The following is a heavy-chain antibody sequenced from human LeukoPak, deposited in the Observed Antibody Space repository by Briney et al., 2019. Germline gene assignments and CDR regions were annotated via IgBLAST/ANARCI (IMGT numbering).Heavy chain of an antibody. CDR1: GFTFSSYA. CDR3: AKVGITMVRGTHQQATPYYYYMDV. J-gene: IGHJ6*03. Sequence: GGSLRLSCAASGFTFSSYAMSWVRQAPGKGLEWVSAISGSGGSTYYADSVKGRFTISRDNSKNTLYLQMSSLRAEDTAVYYCAKVGITMVRGTHQQATPYYYYMDVWGKGTTVTVSS. D-gene: IGHD3-10*01. V-gene: IGHV3-23*01. CDR2: ISGSGGST.